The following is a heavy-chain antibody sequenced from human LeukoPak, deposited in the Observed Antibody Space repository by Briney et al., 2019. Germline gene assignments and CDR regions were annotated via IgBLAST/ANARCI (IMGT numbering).Heavy chain of an antibody. V-gene: IGHV1-2*02. D-gene: IGHD5-24*01. J-gene: IGHJ4*02. CDR3: ATDKGRWLQLDYFDY. CDR1: GYTFSGYY. Sequence: GASVKVSCKASGYTFSGYYMHWVRQAPGQGLEWMGGINPNSGVTNYAQKFQGRVTMTRQTSISAAYMELSGLRSDDTAVYYCATDKGRWLQLDYFDYWGQGTLVTVSS. CDR2: INPNSGVT.